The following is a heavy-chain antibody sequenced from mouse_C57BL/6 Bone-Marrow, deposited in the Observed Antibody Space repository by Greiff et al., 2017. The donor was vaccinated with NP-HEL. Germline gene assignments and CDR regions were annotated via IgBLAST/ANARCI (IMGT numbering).Heavy chain of an antibody. CDR3: ARRGLMDY. Sequence: EVQVVESGGDLVKPGGSLKLSCAASGFTFSSYGMSWVRQTPDKRLEWVATISSGGSYTYYPDSVKGRFTISRDNAKNTLYLQMSSLKSEDTAMYYCARRGLMDYWGQGTSVTVSS. CDR2: ISSGGSYT. V-gene: IGHV5-6*01. CDR1: GFTFSSYG. J-gene: IGHJ4*01. D-gene: IGHD3-3*01.